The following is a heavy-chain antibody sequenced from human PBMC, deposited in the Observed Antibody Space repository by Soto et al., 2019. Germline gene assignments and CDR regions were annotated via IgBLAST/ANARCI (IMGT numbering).Heavy chain of an antibody. CDR1: GGSISSYY. D-gene: IGHD6-6*01. CDR3: ARLHSSSSEGDWFDP. CDR2: IYYSGST. V-gene: IGHV4-59*08. Sequence: PSETLSLTCTVSGGSISSYYWSWIRQPPGKGLEWIGYIYYSGSTNYNPSLKSRVTISVDTSKNQFSLKLSSVTAADTAVYYCARLHSSSSEGDWFDPWGQGTLVTVS. J-gene: IGHJ5*02.